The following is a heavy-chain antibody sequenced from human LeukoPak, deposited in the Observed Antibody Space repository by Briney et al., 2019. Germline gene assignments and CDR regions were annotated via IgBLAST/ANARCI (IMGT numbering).Heavy chain of an antibody. V-gene: IGHV3-21*01. CDR3: ASASTMTTGSFDI. Sequence: GGSLRLSCAASGFTFSNYNMNWVRQAPGKGLEWVSSISSSSSYIYYTDSVKGRFTISRDNAKNSLYLQMNSLRGEDTAVYYCASASTMTTGSFDIWGQGTMVTVSS. J-gene: IGHJ3*02. D-gene: IGHD5/OR15-5a*01. CDR2: ISSSSSYI. CDR1: GFTFSNYN.